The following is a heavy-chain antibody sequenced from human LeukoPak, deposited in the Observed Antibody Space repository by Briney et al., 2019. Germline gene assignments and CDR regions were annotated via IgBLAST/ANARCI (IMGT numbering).Heavy chain of an antibody. Sequence: ASVKVSCKASGGTFSSYAISWVRQAPGQGLEWMGGIIPIFGTANYAQKFQGRVTITADESTSTAYMELSSLRSEDTAVYYCARSPYGFWSGYLVYWGQGTLVTVSS. J-gene: IGHJ4*02. CDR2: IIPIFGTA. D-gene: IGHD3-3*01. CDR3: ARSPYGFWSGYLVY. V-gene: IGHV1-69*13. CDR1: GGTFSSYA.